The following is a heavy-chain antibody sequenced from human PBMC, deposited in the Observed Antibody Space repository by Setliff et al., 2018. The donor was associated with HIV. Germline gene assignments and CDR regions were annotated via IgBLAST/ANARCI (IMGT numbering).Heavy chain of an antibody. D-gene: IGHD3-10*01. Sequence: PSETLSLTCTVSGGSISSGGYYWSWIRQPAGKGLEWIGRLHLSGDTNYNPSLASRLTISVDTSKNQISLKLSSVTAADTAVYYCARDNPYYYGSGSHRYYAMDVWGQGTTVTVSS. CDR3: ARDNPYYYGSGSHRYYAMDV. J-gene: IGHJ6*02. CDR2: LHLSGDT. V-gene: IGHV4-61*02. CDR1: GGSISSGGYY.